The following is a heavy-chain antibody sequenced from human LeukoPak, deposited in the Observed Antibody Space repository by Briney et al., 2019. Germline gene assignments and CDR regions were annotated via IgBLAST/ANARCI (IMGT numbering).Heavy chain of an antibody. CDR3: ARVVKYRSGPLTDLLPYYFDY. J-gene: IGHJ4*02. CDR1: EYTFTSYA. V-gene: IGHV1-3*03. D-gene: IGHD6-19*01. CDR2: INAGNGNT. Sequence: ASVKVSCKASEYTFTSYAMHWVRQAPGQRLEWMGWINAGNGNTKYSQEFQGRVTITRDTSASTAYMELSSLRSEDMAVYYCARVVKYRSGPLTDLLPYYFDYWGQGTLVTVSS.